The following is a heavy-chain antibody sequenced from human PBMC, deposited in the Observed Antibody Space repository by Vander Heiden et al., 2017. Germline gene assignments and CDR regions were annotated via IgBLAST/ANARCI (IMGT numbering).Heavy chain of an antibody. V-gene: IGHV4-59*08. Sequence: QVQLQETSPGLAEPSETLSLTCTASGGSLSSYYWSWVRQPPGKGLEWIAFIYYNGSTNYYPSLENRVFITSDTSKNNMSLKLSSVTGADAAVLYWSRNVFPHQMFAGGFDPWGQGTLVTVSS. CDR1: GGSLSSYY. D-gene: IGHD2-8*02. CDR2: IYYNGST. J-gene: IGHJ5*02. CDR3: SRNVFPHQMFAGGFDP.